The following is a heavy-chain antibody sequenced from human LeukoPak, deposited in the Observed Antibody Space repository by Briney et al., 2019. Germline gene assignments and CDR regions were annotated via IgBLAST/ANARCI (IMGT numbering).Heavy chain of an antibody. V-gene: IGHV3-7*03. D-gene: IGHD6-19*01. CDR3: ARVGYSSGWTLDY. J-gene: IGHJ4*02. CDR1: GFTFSGYW. CDR2: IQQAGTEI. Sequence: GGSLRLSCAASGFTFSGYWMSWVRQAPGKGLEWVANIQQAGTEIYYVDSVKGRFTISRDNAKNSLFLQMNSLRAEDTAVYYCARVGYSSGWTLDYWGQGTLVTVSS.